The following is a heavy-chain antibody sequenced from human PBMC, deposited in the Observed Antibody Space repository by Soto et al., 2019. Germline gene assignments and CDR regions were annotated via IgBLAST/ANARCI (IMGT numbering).Heavy chain of an antibody. CDR2: MNPNSGNT. Sequence: GASVKVSCKASGYTFTSSDINWVRQATGQGLEWMGWMNPNSGNTGYAQKFQGRVTMTRNTSISTAYMELSSLRSEDTAVYYCARGPYCSGGSCYPNWFDPWGQGTLVTVSS. CDR1: GYTFTSSD. V-gene: IGHV1-8*01. CDR3: ARGPYCSGGSCYPNWFDP. D-gene: IGHD2-15*01. J-gene: IGHJ5*02.